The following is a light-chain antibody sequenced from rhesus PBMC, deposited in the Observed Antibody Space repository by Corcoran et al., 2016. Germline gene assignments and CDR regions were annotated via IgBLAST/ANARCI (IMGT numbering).Light chain of an antibody. V-gene: IGLV1-60*01. CDR1: SSNIGSNG. CDR3: VVWDDSLRGYI. Sequence: QSVVTQPPSASAAARKSVTISCSGSSSNIGSNGVSWYQQVAETAPRLLLYYHDRRASGVSDRFSGSRSGTSASLAISGLQTEDEADYYCVVWDDSLRGYIFGAGTRLTVL. CDR2: YHD. J-gene: IGLJ1*01.